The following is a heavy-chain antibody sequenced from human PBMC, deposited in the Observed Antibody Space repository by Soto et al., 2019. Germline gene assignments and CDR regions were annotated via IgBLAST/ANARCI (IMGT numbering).Heavy chain of an antibody. J-gene: IGHJ4*02. CDR3: ARHKATAGYYFDY. CDR1: GGSISSSSYY. Sequence: SETLSLTCTVSGGSISSSSYYWGWIRQPPGRGLEWIGSIYYSGSTYYNPSLKSRVTISVDTSKNQFSLKLSSVTAADTAVYYCARHKATAGYYFDYWGQGTLVNVSS. V-gene: IGHV4-39*01. D-gene: IGHD6-13*01. CDR2: IYYSGST.